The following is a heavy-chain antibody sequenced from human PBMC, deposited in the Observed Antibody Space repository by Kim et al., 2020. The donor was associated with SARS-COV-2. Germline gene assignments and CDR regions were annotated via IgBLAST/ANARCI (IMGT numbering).Heavy chain of an antibody. V-gene: IGHV4-59*01. CDR1: GGSMSNYY. J-gene: IGHJ3*02. Sequence: SETLSLTCTVSGGSMSNYYWNWFRQPPGKGLEWIGFIYSSGFTNYNPSLTSRVTIALDMSKSQFSLRLSSVTAADTAIYFCGGDGTAGGYVNSFDIWGQGTMVTVSS. CDR2: IYSSGFT. D-gene: IGHD2-8*02. CDR3: GGDGTAGGYVNSFDI.